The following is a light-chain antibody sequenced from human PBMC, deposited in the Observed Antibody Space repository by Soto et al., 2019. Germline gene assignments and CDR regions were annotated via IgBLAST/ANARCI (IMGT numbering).Light chain of an antibody. CDR3: QSYDSSLSAVV. J-gene: IGLJ2*01. CDR2: GNN. Sequence: QSVLTQPPSVSGAPGQRVTISCTGSSSNLGAGYDVYWYQQLPGTAPKLLIYGNNNRPSGVPDRFSGSKSGTSASLAITGLQAEDEADYYCQSYDSSLSAVVFGGGTKVTVL. CDR1: SSNLGAGYD. V-gene: IGLV1-40*01.